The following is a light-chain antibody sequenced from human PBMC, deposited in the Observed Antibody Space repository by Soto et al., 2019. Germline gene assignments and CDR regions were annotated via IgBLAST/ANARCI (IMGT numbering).Light chain of an antibody. CDR3: LLSYGPRV. CDR2: DTN. CDR1: TGAVTSGHY. J-gene: IGLJ3*02. V-gene: IGLV7-46*01. Sequence: QSAVTQEPSLTVSPGGTVTLTCGSSTGAVTSGHYPYWFQQKPGQAPRTLIYDTNNKYSWTPARFSGSLLGGKAALTLSGAQPDDEADYYCLLSYGPRVFGGGTKLTVL.